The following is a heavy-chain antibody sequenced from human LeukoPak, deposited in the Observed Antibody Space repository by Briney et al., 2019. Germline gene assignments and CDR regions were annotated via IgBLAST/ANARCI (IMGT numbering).Heavy chain of an antibody. CDR3: AREDASSWDY. J-gene: IGHJ4*02. CDR2: ISGSGTNT. V-gene: IGHV3-23*01. CDR1: GFTFSSYA. Sequence: GGSLRLSCAASGFTFSSYAMSWVRQAPGKGLEWVSAISGSGTNTYYADSVKGRFTISRDNAKNSLYLQMNSLRAEDTAVYYCAREDASSWDYWGQGILVTVSS. D-gene: IGHD6-13*01.